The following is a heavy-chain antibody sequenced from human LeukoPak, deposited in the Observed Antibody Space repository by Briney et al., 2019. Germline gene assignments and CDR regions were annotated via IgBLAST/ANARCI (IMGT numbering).Heavy chain of an antibody. D-gene: IGHD4-23*01. CDR2: IYYSGST. CDR1: GGSISSGGYY. CDR3: ARHTSYGGNSAFGD. Sequence: PSQTLSLTCTVSGGSISSGGYYWSWIRQHPGKGLEWIGYIYYSGSTYYNPSIKSRVTISVDTSKNQFSLKLSSVTAADTAVYYCARHTSYGGNSAFGDWGQGTLVTVSS. V-gene: IGHV4-31*03. J-gene: IGHJ4*02.